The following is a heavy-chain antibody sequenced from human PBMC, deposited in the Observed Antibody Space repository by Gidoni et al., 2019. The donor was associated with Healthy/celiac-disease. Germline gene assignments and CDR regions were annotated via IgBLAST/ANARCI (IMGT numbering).Heavy chain of an antibody. Sequence: QVQLVQAGAEVKKPGASVKVSCTASGYNFTGYYMHWVRQAPGQGLEWMGWINPTSGGTNYAQKFQGRVTMTRDTSISTAYMELSRLRSDDTAVYYCAREAQGIAVAEYYFDYWGQGTLFTVSS. J-gene: IGHJ4*02. CDR1: GYNFTGYY. CDR3: AREAQGIAVAEYYFDY. CDR2: INPTSGGT. D-gene: IGHD6-19*01. V-gene: IGHV1-2*02.